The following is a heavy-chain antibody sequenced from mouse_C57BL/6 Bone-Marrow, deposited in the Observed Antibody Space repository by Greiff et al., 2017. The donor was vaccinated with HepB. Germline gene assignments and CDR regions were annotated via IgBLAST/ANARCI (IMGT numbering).Heavy chain of an antibody. CDR1: GFSLTSYG. Sequence: VKLVESGPGLVQPSQSLSITCTVSGFSLTSYGVHWVRQPPGKGLEWLGVIWSGGSTDYNAAFISRLSISKDNSKSQVFFKMNSLQADDTAIYYCAKSYYYGSRGGFAYWGQGTLVTVSA. CDR3: AKSYYYGSRGGFAY. J-gene: IGHJ3*01. CDR2: IWSGGST. D-gene: IGHD1-1*01. V-gene: IGHV2-4*01.